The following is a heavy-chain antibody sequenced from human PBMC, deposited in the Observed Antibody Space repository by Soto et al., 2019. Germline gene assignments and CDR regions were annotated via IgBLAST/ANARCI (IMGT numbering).Heavy chain of an antibody. V-gene: IGHV4-34*01. J-gene: IGHJ5*02. CDR3: ARGGYNWNYTSGLDP. CDR1: GGSFSGYY. CDR2: INHSGST. D-gene: IGHD1-7*01. Sequence: SETLSLTCAVYGGSFSGYYWSWIRQPPGKGLEWIGEINHSGSTNYNPSLKSRVTISVDTSKNQFSLKLSSVTAADTAVYYCARGGYNWNYTSGLDPWGQGTIVTVYS.